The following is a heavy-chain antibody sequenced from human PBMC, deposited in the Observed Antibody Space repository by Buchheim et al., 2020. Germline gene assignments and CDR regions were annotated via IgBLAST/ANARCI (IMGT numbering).Heavy chain of an antibody. CDR2: IYDSVST. V-gene: IGHV4-4*08. CDR3: ARSETSLWFDP. J-gene: IGHJ5*02. Sequence: QVQLQESGPGLAKPSETLSLTCTVSGGSISGYYWSWIRQSPGKGLEWLGYIYDSVSTHYNPFLEGRVTISVEKAKNQCSLKVTSVTAADTAVYYCARSETSLWFDPWGAGTL. CDR1: GGSISGYY.